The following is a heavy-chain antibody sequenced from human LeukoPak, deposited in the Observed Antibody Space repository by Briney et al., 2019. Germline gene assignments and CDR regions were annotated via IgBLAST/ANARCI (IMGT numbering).Heavy chain of an antibody. Sequence: GGSLRLSCAASGFTFSDYNMRWIRQAPGKGLEWVSSISRSGSTKYYADSVKGRFTISRDNAKNSLFLQMNSLRAEDTAVYYCAKARGYSGDTDFDYWGQGTLVTVSS. CDR3: AKARGYSGDTDFDY. CDR2: ISRSGSTK. V-gene: IGHV3-11*01. D-gene: IGHD5-12*01. CDR1: GFTFSDYN. J-gene: IGHJ4*02.